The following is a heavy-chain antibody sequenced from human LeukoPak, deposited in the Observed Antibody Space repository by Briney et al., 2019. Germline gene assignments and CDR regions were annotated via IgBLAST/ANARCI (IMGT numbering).Heavy chain of an antibody. V-gene: IGHV4-4*07. D-gene: IGHD2-2*01. Sequence: SETLSLTCTVSGGSISSYYWSWIRQPAGKGLEWIGRIYTSGSTNYNPSLKSRVTMSVDTSKNQFSLKLSSVTAADTAVYYRARDRYCSSTSCIDAFDIWGQGTMVTVSS. CDR3: ARDRYCSSTSCIDAFDI. J-gene: IGHJ3*02. CDR1: GGSISSYY. CDR2: IYTSGST.